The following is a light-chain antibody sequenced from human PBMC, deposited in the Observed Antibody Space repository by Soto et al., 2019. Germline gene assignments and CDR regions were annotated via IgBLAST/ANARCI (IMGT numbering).Light chain of an antibody. V-gene: IGLV2-14*01. CDR3: WSYAVTFYV. J-gene: IGLJ1*01. CDR2: EVS. CDR1: SSDVGGYNY. Sequence: QSELTQPASVSGSPGQSITISCTGASSDVGGYNYVSWYQHLPGKAPKLIIFEVSHRPSGISNRFSGSKSDNTASLTISGLQAVYDADYSTWSYAVTFYVSVPVT.